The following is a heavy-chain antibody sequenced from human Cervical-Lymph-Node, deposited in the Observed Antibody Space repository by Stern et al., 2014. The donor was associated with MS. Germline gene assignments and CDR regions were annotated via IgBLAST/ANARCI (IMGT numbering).Heavy chain of an antibody. Sequence: VQLGQSGAEVKKPGESLKIACKGYGYSFSSYWIAWVRQMPGKGLEWMGMIFPSDSDTRYSPSFEGQVTISVDKPTSTAYLHWRSLKASDTARYYCGREVALTAGLLGFWGQGTQVIVS. CDR1: GYSFSSYW. CDR3: GREVALTAGLLGF. J-gene: IGHJ4*02. D-gene: IGHD3-22*01. CDR2: IFPSDSDT. V-gene: IGHV5-51*01.